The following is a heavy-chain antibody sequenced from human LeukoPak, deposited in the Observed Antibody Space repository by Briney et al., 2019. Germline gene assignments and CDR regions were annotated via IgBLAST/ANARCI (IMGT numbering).Heavy chain of an antibody. CDR2: ISAYNGNT. CDR1: GYAFTSYG. CDR3: ARDLGWLQFNYFDY. V-gene: IGHV1-18*01. J-gene: IGHJ4*02. Sequence: GASVQVSCKASGYAFTSYGIGWVRPAPGQGREWMGWISAYNGNTNYAQKLQGRVTMTTDTSTSTAYMELRSLRSDDTAVYYCARDLGWLQFNYFDYWGQGTLVTVSS. D-gene: IGHD5-24*01.